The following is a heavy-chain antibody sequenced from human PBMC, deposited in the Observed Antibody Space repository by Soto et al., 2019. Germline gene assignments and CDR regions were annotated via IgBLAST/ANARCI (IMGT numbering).Heavy chain of an antibody. J-gene: IGHJ3*02. V-gene: IGHV4-30-2*01. Sequence: QLQLQESGSGLVKPSQTLSLTCAVSGGSISSGGYSWSWIRQPPGKGLEWIGYIYHSGSTYYNPSLKSRVTISVDRSKNQFSLKLSSVTAADTAVYYCARAYYYDSSGYYAFDIWGQGTMVTVSS. CDR1: GGSISSGGYS. D-gene: IGHD3-22*01. CDR2: IYHSGST. CDR3: ARAYYYDSSGYYAFDI.